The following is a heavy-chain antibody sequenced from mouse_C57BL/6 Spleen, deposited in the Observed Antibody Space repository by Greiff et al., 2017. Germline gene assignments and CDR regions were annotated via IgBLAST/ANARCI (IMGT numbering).Heavy chain of an antibody. Sequence: VQLQQSGPELVKPGASVKISCKASGYAFSSSWMNWVKQRPGKGLEWIGRIYPGDGDTNYNGKFKGKATLTADKSSSTAYMQLSSLTSEDSAVYCGAGRHYSNRGDFEYWGQGTTVTVYS. D-gene: IGHD2-5*01. V-gene: IGHV1-82*01. J-gene: IGHJ2*01. CDR3: AGRHYSNRGDFEY. CDR1: GYAFSSSW. CDR2: IYPGDGDT.